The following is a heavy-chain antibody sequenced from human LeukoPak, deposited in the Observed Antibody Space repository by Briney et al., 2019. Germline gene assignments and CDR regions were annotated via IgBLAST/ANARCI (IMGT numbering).Heavy chain of an antibody. D-gene: IGHD6-19*01. J-gene: IGHJ5*02. V-gene: IGHV4-31*03. CDR3: ARGQPQRYNSGWYVNWFDP. CDR2: IYYGGTT. CDR1: GDSISSDYY. Sequence: SQTLSLTCTVSGDSISSDYYWSWFRQHPGKGLEWIAYIYYGGTTYYNPSLKSRVTISIDTSKNQFSLKVNSVTAADTAVYYCARGQPQRYNSGWYVNWFDPWGQGTLVSVSS.